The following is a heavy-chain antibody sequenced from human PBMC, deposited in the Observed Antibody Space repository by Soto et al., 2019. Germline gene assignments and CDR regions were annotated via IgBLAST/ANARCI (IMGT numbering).Heavy chain of an antibody. V-gene: IGHV3-30*18. J-gene: IGHJ4*02. D-gene: IGHD3-16*02. CDR2: ISYDGSKR. CDR1: GFTFGNYA. Sequence: QVQLGESGGGVVQPGKSLRLSCVGSGFTFGNYAMYWVRQAPGKGLEWVAFISYDGSKRYHADSVKGQFTISRDNARNTLYLQMARLRPEDTAVYYCAKSGGAPSYPIDYWGLGTLVTVSS. CDR3: AKSGGAPSYPIDY.